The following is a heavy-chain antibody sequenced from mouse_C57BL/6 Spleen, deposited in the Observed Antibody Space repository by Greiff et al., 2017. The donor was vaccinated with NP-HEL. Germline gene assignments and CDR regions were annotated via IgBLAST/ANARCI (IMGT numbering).Heavy chain of an antibody. D-gene: IGHD2-4*01. CDR2: IYTGDGDT. J-gene: IGHJ3*01. Sequence: QVQLKESGAELVKPGASVKISCKASGYAFSSYWMNWVKQRPGKGLEWIGQIYTGDGDTNYNGKFKGKATLTADKSSSTAYMQLSSLTSEDSAVYFCARPSFYYDYDGFAYWGQGTLVTVSA. CDR1: GYAFSSYW. V-gene: IGHV1-80*01. CDR3: ARPSFYYDYDGFAY.